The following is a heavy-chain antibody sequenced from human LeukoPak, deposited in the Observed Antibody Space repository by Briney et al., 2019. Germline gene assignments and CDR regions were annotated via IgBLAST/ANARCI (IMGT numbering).Heavy chain of an antibody. CDR1: GFTVSSSY. CDR3: ARNCYDSSAYYYFDY. Sequence: PGGSLRLSCAASGFTVSSSYMNWVRQAPGKGLEWVPLIYSGGGTYYADSVKGRFTISRDNSKNTLYLQMNSLRAEDTAVYYCARNCYDSSAYYYFDYWGQGTLVTVSS. CDR2: IYSGGGT. V-gene: IGHV3-66*01. D-gene: IGHD3-22*01. J-gene: IGHJ4*02.